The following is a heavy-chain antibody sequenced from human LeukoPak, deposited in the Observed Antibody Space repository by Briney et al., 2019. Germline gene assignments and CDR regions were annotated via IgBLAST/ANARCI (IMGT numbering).Heavy chain of an antibody. CDR2: IDPSDSYT. J-gene: IGHJ4*02. CDR1: GYSFTSYW. V-gene: IGHV5-10-1*01. Sequence: GESLKISCQGSGYSFTSYWINWVHQMPGKGLEWMGRIDPSDSYTNYSPSFQGHVTISADKSISTAYLQWSSLKASDTAMYYCSIVVVTAARYYFDYWGQGTLVTVSS. D-gene: IGHD2-2*01. CDR3: SIVVVTAARYYFDY.